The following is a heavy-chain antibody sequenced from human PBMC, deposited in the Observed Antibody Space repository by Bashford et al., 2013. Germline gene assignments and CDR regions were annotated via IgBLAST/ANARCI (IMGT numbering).Heavy chain of an antibody. J-gene: IGHJ6*02. V-gene: IGHV3-23*01. CDR2: ISGSGGST. D-gene: IGHD5-24*01. CDR3: AKFTRDGYNYGSLYYYYGMDV. Sequence: VRQAPGKGLEWVSAISGSGGSTYYADSVKGRFTISRDNSKNTLYLQMNSLRAEDTAVYYCAKFTRDGYNYGSLYYYYGMDVWGQGTTVTVSS.